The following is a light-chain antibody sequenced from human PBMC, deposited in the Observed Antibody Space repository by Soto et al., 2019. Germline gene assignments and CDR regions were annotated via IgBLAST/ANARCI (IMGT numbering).Light chain of an antibody. CDR1: SSDVGGYNY. CDR3: SSYSISTAYL. CDR2: LVS. V-gene: IGLV2-11*01. J-gene: IGLJ1*01. Sequence: QSALTQPRSVSGSPGQSVTISCTGTSSDVGGYNYVSWYQQHPGKAPKVMIYLVSKRPSGVPDRFSGSKSGNTASLTISGLQAEDEADYFCSSYSISTAYLFGTGTKLTVL.